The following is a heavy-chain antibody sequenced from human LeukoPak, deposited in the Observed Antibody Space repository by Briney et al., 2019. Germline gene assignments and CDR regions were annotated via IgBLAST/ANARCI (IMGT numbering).Heavy chain of an antibody. CDR2: VRPNSGHT. CDR3: ARGAPGSYCSGGSCPYFDY. CDR1: GYTFTSCD. D-gene: IGHD2-15*01. Sequence: ASVKVSCKASGYTFTSCDVNWVRQATGQGLEWMGWVRPNSGHTGYAQKFQGRVTMTTNTSISTAYMELSSLRSEDTAVYYCARGAPGSYCSGGSCPYFDYWGQGTLVSVSS. J-gene: IGHJ4*02. V-gene: IGHV1-8*01.